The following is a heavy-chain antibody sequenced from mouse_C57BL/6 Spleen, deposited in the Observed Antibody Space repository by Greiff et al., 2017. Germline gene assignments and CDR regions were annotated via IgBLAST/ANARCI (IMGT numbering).Heavy chain of an antibody. CDR3: GGEEQSPYWYVDV. CDR2: IDPSDSYT. V-gene: IGHV1-69*01. J-gene: IGHJ1*03. Sequence: QVQLQQPGAELVMPGASVKLSCKASGYTFPSYWMHWVKQRPGQGLEWIGEIDPSDSYTNYNQKFKGKSTLTVDKSSSTAYMQLSSLPSADSAVYYCGGEEQSPYWYVDVWGTGTTVTVAS. CDR1: GYTFPSYW.